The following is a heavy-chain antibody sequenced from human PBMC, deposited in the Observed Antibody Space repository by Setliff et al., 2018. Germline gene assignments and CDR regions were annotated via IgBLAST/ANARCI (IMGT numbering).Heavy chain of an antibody. CDR2: LDNDGSK. CDR3: RLWFGELLRDY. CDR1: GFIVSNNE. V-gene: IGHV3-53*01. Sequence: GGSLRLSCEVSGFIVSNNEMSWVRQAPGKGLEWVSLLDNDGSKHYADSVKGRFTISRDNSKNTLYLQMSSLTTEDTAVYYCRLWFGELLRDYWGQGTLVTVSS. D-gene: IGHD3-10*01. J-gene: IGHJ4*02.